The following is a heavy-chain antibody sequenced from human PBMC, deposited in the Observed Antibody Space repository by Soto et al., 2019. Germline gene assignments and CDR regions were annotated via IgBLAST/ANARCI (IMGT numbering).Heavy chain of an antibody. CDR2: INHSGST. D-gene: IGHD6-13*01. CDR3: ARGIAAAASSYYGMDV. V-gene: IGHV4-34*01. J-gene: IGHJ6*02. CDR1: GGSFSGYY. Sequence: PSETLSLTCAVYGGSFSGYYWSWIRQPPGKGLEWIGEINHSGSTNYNPSLKSRATISVDTSKNQFSLKLSSVTAADTAVYYCARGIAAAASSYYGMDVWGQGTTVTVSS.